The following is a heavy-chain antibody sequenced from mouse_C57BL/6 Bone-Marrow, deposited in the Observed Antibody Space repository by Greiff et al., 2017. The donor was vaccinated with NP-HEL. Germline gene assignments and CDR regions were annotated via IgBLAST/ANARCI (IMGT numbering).Heavy chain of an antibody. CDR2: LSSGGSYT. V-gene: IGHV5-6*01. CDR1: GFTFSSYG. Sequence: EVQVVESGGDLVKPGGSLKLSCAASGFTFSSYGMSWVRQTPDKRLEWVATLSSGGSYTYYPDSVKGRFTISRDNAKNTLYLQMSSLKSEDTAMYYCANVGREFAYWGQGTLVTVSA. CDR3: ANVGREFAY. D-gene: IGHD4-1*01. J-gene: IGHJ3*01.